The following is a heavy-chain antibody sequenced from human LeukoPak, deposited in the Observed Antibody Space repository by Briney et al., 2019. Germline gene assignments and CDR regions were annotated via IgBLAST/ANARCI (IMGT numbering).Heavy chain of an antibody. J-gene: IGHJ4*02. V-gene: IGHV4-59*01. Sequence: SETLSLTCTVSGGSISSYYWSWIRQPPGKGLEWIGYIYYSGSTNYNPSLKSRVTISVDTSKNQFSLKLSSVTAADTAVYYCASSYYDSSGYLDPNFDYWAREARSPSPQ. D-gene: IGHD3-22*01. CDR3: ASSYYDSSGYLDPNFDY. CDR2: IYYSGST. CDR1: GGSISSYY.